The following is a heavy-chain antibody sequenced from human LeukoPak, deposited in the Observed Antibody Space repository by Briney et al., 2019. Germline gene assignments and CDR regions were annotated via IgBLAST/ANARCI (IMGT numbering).Heavy chain of an antibody. CDR1: GGSISSYY. CDR2: IYYSGST. D-gene: IGHD3-22*01. J-gene: IGHJ4*02. V-gene: IGHV4-59*01. CDR3: ARSRQEYYYDSSGYLY. Sequence: PSETLSLTCTVSGGSISSYYGSWIRQPPGKGLEWIGYIYYSGSTNYNPSLKSRVTISVDTSKNQFSLKLSSVTAADTAVYYCARSRQEYYYDSSGYLYWGQGTLVTVSS.